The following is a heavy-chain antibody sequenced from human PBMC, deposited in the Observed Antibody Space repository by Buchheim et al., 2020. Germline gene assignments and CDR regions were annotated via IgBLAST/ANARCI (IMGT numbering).Heavy chain of an antibody. CDR1: GYTFTSYD. J-gene: IGHJ6*02. Sequence: QVQLVQSGAEVKKPGASVKVSCKASGYTFTSYDINWVRQATGQGLEWMGWMKPNSGNTGYAQKFQGRVNMTRNTSISTAYMELSSLRSEDTAVYYCAKGEDIVVVPAAHYYYYGMDVWGQGTT. CDR2: MKPNSGNT. CDR3: AKGEDIVVVPAAHYYYYGMDV. D-gene: IGHD2-2*01. V-gene: IGHV1-8*01.